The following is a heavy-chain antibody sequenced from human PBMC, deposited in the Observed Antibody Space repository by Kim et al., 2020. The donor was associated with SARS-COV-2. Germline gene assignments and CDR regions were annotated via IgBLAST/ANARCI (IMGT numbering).Heavy chain of an antibody. CDR3: AKADGYSSGWYNYYYGMDV. Sequence: GGSLRLSCVASGFTFSIYAMSWVRQAPGKGLEWVSAISGSGGSTYYADSVKGRFTISRDNAKNTLYLQMNSLRAEDTAVYYCAKADGYSSGWYNYYYGMDVWGQGTTVTVSS. CDR2: ISGSGGST. J-gene: IGHJ6*02. V-gene: IGHV3-23*01. D-gene: IGHD6-19*01. CDR1: GFTFSIYA.